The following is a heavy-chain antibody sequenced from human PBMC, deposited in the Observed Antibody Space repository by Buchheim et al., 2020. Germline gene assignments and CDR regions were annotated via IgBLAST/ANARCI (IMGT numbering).Heavy chain of an antibody. J-gene: IGHJ6*02. CDR3: ARDLGENGYYYYGMDV. Sequence: EVQLVESGGGLVQPGGSLRLSCAASGFTFSSYSMNWVRQAPGKGLEWVSYISSSSSTIYYADSVKGRFTISRDNAKTSLYLQMNSMRAEDTAVYYCARDLGENGYYYYGMDVWGQGTT. CDR1: GFTFSSYS. D-gene: IGHD3-10*01. V-gene: IGHV3-48*04. CDR2: ISSSSSTI.